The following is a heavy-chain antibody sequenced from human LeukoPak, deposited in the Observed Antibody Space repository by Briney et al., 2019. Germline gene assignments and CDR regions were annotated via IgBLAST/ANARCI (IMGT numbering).Heavy chain of an antibody. V-gene: IGHV1-8*01. D-gene: IGHD7-27*01. CDR1: GYTFPSYD. J-gene: IGHJ4*02. Sequence: AAVKVSCKPSGYTFPSYDIHWVRQAPGQGFEWMGWMNPNTGNTGYAQKLQGRVTMTRNTSIGTPYMELSSLRSEDTAENYCARAPREWGFDYWGKGTLVTLSS. CDR3: ARAPREWGFDY. CDR2: MNPNTGNT.